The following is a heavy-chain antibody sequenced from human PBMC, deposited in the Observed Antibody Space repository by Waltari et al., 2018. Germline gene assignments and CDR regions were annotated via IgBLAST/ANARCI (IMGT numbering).Heavy chain of an antibody. J-gene: IGHJ4*02. Sequence: EVQLVESGGGLVQPGGSLRLSCAASGFTFSSYSLNGVRAAPGKGLEWVSYSSSSSSTIYYAYSVKGRFTISRDNAKNSLYRQMNSLRAEDTAVYYCARGPYSGSYYILDYWGQGTLVTVSS. CDR3: ARGPYSGSYYILDY. CDR1: GFTFSSYS. V-gene: IGHV3-48*04. CDR2: SSSSSSTI. D-gene: IGHD1-26*01.